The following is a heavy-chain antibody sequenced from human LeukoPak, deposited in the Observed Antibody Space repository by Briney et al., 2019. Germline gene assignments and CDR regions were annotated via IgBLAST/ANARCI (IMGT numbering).Heavy chain of an antibody. CDR3: ARGNYYDSTGYYYRSPFDY. D-gene: IGHD3-22*01. J-gene: IGHJ4*02. CDR1: GFTFSSYS. V-gene: IGHV3-20*04. CDR2: IIWNGVNT. Sequence: GGSLRLSCAASGFTFSSYSMNWVRQVPGKGLEWVAGIIWNGVNTAYADFVKGRFTISRDNAKNSLYLQMNSLRAEDTALYYCARGNYYDSTGYYYRSPFDYWGQGTLVTVSS.